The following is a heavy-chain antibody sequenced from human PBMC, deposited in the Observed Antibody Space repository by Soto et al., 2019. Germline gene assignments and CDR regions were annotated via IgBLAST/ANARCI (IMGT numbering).Heavy chain of an antibody. CDR3: ARDGYYDSSGDAFDI. CDR2: IDVGSANA. V-gene: IGHV1-58*01. Sequence: ASVKVSCKTSGFTFSSSAVHWVRQARGHRLQWIGWIDVGSANANYAQMLQGRVTMTTDTSTSTAYMELRSLRSDDTAVYYCARDGYYDSSGDAFDIWGQGTMVTVSS. D-gene: IGHD3-22*01. CDR1: GFTFSSSA. J-gene: IGHJ3*02.